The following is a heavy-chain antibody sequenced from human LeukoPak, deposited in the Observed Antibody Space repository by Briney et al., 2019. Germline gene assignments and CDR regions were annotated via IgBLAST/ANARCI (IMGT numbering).Heavy chain of an antibody. Sequence: SETLSLTRTVSGGSISSGGYYWSWIRQHPGKGLEWIGYIYYSGSTYYNPSLKSRVTISVDTSKNQFSLKPSSVTAADTAVYYCARMRRYDYVWGSYRKNKDYWGQGTLVTVSS. J-gene: IGHJ4*02. CDR3: ARMRRYDYVWGSYRKNKDY. CDR1: GGSISSGGYY. V-gene: IGHV4-31*03. CDR2: IYYSGST. D-gene: IGHD3-16*02.